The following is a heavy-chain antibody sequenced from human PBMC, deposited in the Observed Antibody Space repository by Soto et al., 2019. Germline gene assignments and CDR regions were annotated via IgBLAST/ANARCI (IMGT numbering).Heavy chain of an antibody. D-gene: IGHD3-3*01. J-gene: IGHJ6*01. CDR3: ARSIRTVVLTWSDSYYGMDG. V-gene: IGHV1-3*01. CDR2: INAGNGNT. CDR1: GYTFTSYA. Sequence: ASVKVSCKASGYTFTSYAMHWVRQAPGQRLEWMGWINAGNGNTKYSQKFQGRVTITRDTSPSTAYMELSSLSSEDTAVDYCARSIRTVVLTWSDSYYGMDGWGQETTVTVSS.